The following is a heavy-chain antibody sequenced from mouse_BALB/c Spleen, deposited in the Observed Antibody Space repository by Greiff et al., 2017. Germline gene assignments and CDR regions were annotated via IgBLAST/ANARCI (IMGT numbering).Heavy chain of an antibody. V-gene: IGHV3-2*02. CDR3: ARAVITAVGGAWFAY. CDR2: ISYSGST. CDR1: GYSITSDYA. D-gene: IGHD1-1*01. Sequence: EVQLVESGPGLVKPSQSLSLTCTVTGYSITSDYAWNWIRQFPGNKLEWMGYISYSGSTSYNPSLKSRISITRDTSKNQFFLQLNSVTTEDTATYYCARAVITAVGGAWFAYWGQGTLVTVSA. J-gene: IGHJ3*01.